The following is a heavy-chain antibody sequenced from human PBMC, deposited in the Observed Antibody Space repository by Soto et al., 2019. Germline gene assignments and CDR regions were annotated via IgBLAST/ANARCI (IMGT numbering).Heavy chain of an antibody. CDR1: GYTFTDCY. Sequence: QVQLVQSGAEVKKPGPSLKVSCRAYGYTFTDCYIVRVRQAPGQGLEWMGWINPNSGGTNYTQRFQDRVTMTRDTCISTAYMELSRLKSDDTAVYYCARDGGTNFRDFDSAPAYSFDYWGQGTLVTVSS. CDR2: INPNSGGT. V-gene: IGHV1-2*02. D-gene: IGHD3-9*01. J-gene: IGHJ4*02. CDR3: ARDGGTNFRDFDSAPAYSFDY.